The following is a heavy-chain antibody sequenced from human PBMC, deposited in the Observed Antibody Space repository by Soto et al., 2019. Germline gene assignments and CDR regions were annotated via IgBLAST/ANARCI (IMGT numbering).Heavy chain of an antibody. D-gene: IGHD1-1*01. V-gene: IGHV4-4*02. Sequence: SETLSLTCTLSGGSVRAPDWWNWVRQSPDKGLEWIAEVHISGHSNYNPSLRSRVSVSIDSSKNQFYLNLTSVTAADTAIYYCARVCQGCSANNCYFDPWGQGTQVTVSS. J-gene: IGHJ5*01. CDR3: ARVCQGCSANNCYFDP. CDR1: GGSVRAPDW. CDR2: VHISGHS.